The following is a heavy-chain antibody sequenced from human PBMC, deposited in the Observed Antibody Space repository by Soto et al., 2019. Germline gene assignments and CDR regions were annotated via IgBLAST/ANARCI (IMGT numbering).Heavy chain of an antibody. Sequence: SETLSLTCTVSGGSVSSYYWSWIRQPPGKGLEWIGYIYDSGTTNYNPSLKSRVTISVDLSKNQFSLRLSSVTAADTAVYYCARDGAYSSSWHVDGYYYYGMDVWGQGTTVTVSS. CDR2: IYDSGTT. D-gene: IGHD6-13*01. J-gene: IGHJ6*02. CDR1: GGSVSSYY. CDR3: ARDGAYSSSWHVDGYYYYGMDV. V-gene: IGHV4-59*02.